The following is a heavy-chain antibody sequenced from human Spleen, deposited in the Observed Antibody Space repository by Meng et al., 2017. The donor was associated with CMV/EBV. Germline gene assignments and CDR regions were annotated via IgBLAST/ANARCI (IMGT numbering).Heavy chain of an antibody. CDR3: ARARFYYDSSGYHEASYYFDY. CDR2: IYTSGSP. D-gene: IGHD3-22*01. CDR1: SYY. V-gene: IGHV4-61*02. J-gene: IGHJ4*02. Sequence: SYYWSWIRPPAGKGLEWIGRIYTSGSPNYNPSLKSRVTISVDTSKNQFSLKLSSVTAADTAVYYCARARFYYDSSGYHEASYYFDYWGQGTLVTVSS.